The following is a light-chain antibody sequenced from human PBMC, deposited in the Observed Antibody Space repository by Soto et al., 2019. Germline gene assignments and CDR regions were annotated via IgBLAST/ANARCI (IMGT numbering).Light chain of an antibody. CDR1: QSTSNH. Sequence: DIQMTQSPSSLSASVGDRVTVTCRASQSTSNHLNWYQQKPGKAPKLLIYAASNLHSGVPSRFSGSGSGTDFTLTISSLQLEDFATYYCQESYSRPPWMFGQGTKLDIK. J-gene: IGKJ1*01. CDR2: AAS. CDR3: QESYSRPPWM. V-gene: IGKV1-39*01.